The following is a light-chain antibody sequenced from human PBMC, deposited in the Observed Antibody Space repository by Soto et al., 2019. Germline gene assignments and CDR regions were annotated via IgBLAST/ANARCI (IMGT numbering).Light chain of an antibody. CDR3: CSYAGSYTEV. CDR2: DVS. CDR1: SSDVGGYNY. V-gene: IGLV2-11*01. J-gene: IGLJ2*01. Sequence: QSALTQPRSVSGSPGQSVTISCTGTSSDVGGYNYVSWYQHHPGKAPKLMIYDVSKRPSGVPDRFSASKSGNTASLTISGLQADDEADYYCCSYAGSYTEVFGGGTKLTVL.